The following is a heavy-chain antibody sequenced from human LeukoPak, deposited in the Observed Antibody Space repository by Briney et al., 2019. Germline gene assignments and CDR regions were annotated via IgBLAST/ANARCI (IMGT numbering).Heavy chain of an antibody. J-gene: IGHJ4*02. V-gene: IGHV1-2*02. Sequence: ASVKVSCKASGYTFTSYAMNWVRQAPGQGLEWMGWINPNSGGTNYAQKFQGRVTMTRDTSISTAYMELSRLRSDDTAVYYCARVGHYDSSGYYYGRAPYYFDYWGQGTLVTVSS. CDR1: GYTFTSYA. D-gene: IGHD3-22*01. CDR2: INPNSGGT. CDR3: ARVGHYDSSGYYYGRAPYYFDY.